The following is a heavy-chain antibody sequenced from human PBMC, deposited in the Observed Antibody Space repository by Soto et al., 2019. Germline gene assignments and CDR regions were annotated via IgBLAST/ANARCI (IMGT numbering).Heavy chain of an antibody. J-gene: IGHJ4*02. CDR1: GFTFNTYG. V-gene: IGHV3-33*01. CDR3: ARDPRDQYYFDY. CDR2: IWYDGSNK. Sequence: GGSLRLSCAASGFTFNTYGMRWVRQAPGKGLEWVAVIWYDGSNKYYADSVKGRFTISRDNSKNMLYLEMNSLRAEDTAVYYCARDPRDQYYFDYWGQGTLVTVSS.